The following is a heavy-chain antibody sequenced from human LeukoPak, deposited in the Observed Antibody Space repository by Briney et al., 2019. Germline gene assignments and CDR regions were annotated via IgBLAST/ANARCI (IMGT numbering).Heavy chain of an antibody. CDR2: INHSGST. CDR1: GGSFSGYY. J-gene: IGHJ5*02. D-gene: IGHD3-3*01. Sequence: PSETLSLTCAVYGGSFSGYYWSWIRQPPGKGLVWIGEINHSGSTNYNPSLKSRVTISVDTSKNQFSLKLSSVTAADTAVYYCARGHRITIFGVVIIVGNWFDPWGQGTLVTVSS. CDR3: ARGHRITIFGVVIIVGNWFDP. V-gene: IGHV4-34*01.